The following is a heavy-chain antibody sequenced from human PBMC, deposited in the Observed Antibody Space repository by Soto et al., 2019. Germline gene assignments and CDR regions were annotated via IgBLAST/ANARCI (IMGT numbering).Heavy chain of an antibody. CDR2: IYYSGST. V-gene: IGHV4-31*03. J-gene: IGHJ5*02. CDR1: GGSISSGGYY. Sequence: PSETLSLTCTVSGGSISSGGYYWSWIRQHPGKGLEWIGYIYYSGSTYYNPSLKSRVTISVDTSKNQFSLKLSSVTAADTAVYYYARTPIVVVPAASSVWFDPWGQGTLVTVSS. CDR3: ARTPIVVVPAASSVWFDP. D-gene: IGHD2-2*01.